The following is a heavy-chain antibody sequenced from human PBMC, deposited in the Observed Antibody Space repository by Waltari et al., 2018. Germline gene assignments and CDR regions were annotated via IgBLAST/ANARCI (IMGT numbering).Heavy chain of an antibody. CDR2: IYHSGST. CDR1: GYSISSGYY. CDR3: ARHGVTTVNGYFDY. V-gene: IGHV4-38-2*01. J-gene: IGHJ4*02. D-gene: IGHD4-4*01. Sequence: QVQLQESGPGLVKPSETLSLTCAVSGYSISSGYYWGWIRQPPGKGLEWIGSIYHSGSTYYNPSLKSRVTISVDTSKNQFSLKLSSVTAADTAVYYCARHGVTTVNGYFDYWGQGTLVTV.